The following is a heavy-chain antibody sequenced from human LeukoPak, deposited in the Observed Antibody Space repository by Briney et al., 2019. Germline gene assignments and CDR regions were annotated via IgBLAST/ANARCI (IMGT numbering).Heavy chain of an antibody. Sequence: PSETLSLTCTVSGGSISSSSYYWGWIRQPPGKGLEWIGSIYYSGSTYYNPPLKSRVTISVDTSKNQFSLKLSSVTAADTAVYYCATRGGSQAYFDYWGQGTLVTVSS. CDR1: GGSISSSSYY. CDR2: IYYSGST. CDR3: ATRGGSQAYFDY. D-gene: IGHD2-15*01. J-gene: IGHJ4*02. V-gene: IGHV4-39*01.